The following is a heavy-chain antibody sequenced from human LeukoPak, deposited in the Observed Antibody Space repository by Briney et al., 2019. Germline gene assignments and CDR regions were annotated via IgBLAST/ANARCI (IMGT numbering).Heavy chain of an antibody. D-gene: IGHD3-22*01. CDR3: AKEWYYYDSSEGY. V-gene: IGHV3-33*06. CDR2: IWYDGSNK. CDR1: GFTFSSYS. J-gene: IGHJ4*02. Sequence: GGSLRLSCAASGFTFSSYSMNWVRQAPGKGLEWVAVIWYDGSNKYYADSVKGRFTISRDNSKNTLYLQMNSLRAEDTAVYYCAKEWYYYDSSEGYWGQGTLVTVSS.